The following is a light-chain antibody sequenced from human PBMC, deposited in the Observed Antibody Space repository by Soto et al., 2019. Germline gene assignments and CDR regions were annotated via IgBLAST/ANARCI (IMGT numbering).Light chain of an antibody. CDR3: SSYTSSSTLVV. Sequence: QSALTQPASVSGSPGQSITISCTGTSSDVGGYNYVSWYQQHPGKAPKLMIYDVSNRPSGVSNRFSGSKSGNTASLTIFGLQAEDDAVYYCSSYTSSSTLVVFGGGTKVTVL. CDR2: DVS. CDR1: SSDVGGYNY. J-gene: IGLJ2*01. V-gene: IGLV2-14*01.